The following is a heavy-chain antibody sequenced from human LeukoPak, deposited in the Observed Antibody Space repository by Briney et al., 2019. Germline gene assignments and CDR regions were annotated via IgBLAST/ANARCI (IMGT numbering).Heavy chain of an antibody. D-gene: IGHD4-17*01. Sequence: GSLRLSCAASGFTFSNAWMSWVRQAPGKGLEWVGRIKSKTAGGTTDSAAPVKGRFTISRDDSKNMLYLQMNSLKIEDTAVYYCTTRNGDYANSYWGQGTLVTVSS. CDR2: IKSKTAGGTT. J-gene: IGHJ4*02. CDR1: GFTFSNAW. V-gene: IGHV3-15*01. CDR3: TTRNGDYANSY.